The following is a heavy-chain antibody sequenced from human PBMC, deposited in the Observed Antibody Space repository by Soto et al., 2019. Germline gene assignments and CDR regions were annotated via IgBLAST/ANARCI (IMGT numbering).Heavy chain of an antibody. D-gene: IGHD3-9*01. CDR2: IDPSDSYT. CDR1: GYSSTSYW. J-gene: IGHJ4*02. V-gene: IGHV5-10-1*01. CDR3: ARQYYDILTGYYHFDY. Sequence: GESLKISCKGSGYSSTSYWISWVRQMPGKGLEWMGRIDPSDSYTNYSPSFQGHVTISADKSISTAYLQWSSLKASDTAMYYCARQYYDILTGYYHFDYWGQGTLVTVSS.